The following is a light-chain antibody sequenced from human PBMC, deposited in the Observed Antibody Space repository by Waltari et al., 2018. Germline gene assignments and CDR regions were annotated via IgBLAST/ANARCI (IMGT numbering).Light chain of an antibody. Sequence: DIVLTQSGTLSLSPGERATLSCRASQSVSRYLAWYQQKPGQAPRLLIYDASSRATGIPDRFSGSGSGTDFSLTISRLEPEDFAVYYCQKYGSLPATFGQGTKVEIK. V-gene: IGKV3-20*01. CDR3: QKYGSLPAT. CDR2: DAS. J-gene: IGKJ1*01. CDR1: QSVSRY.